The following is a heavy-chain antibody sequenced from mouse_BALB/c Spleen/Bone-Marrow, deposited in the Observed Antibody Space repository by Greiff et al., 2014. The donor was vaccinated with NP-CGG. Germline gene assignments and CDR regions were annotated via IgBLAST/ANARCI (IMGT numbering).Heavy chain of an antibody. J-gene: IGHJ1*01. CDR3: ARNYYGSCHFDV. CDR1: GFTFSSYG. Sequence: EVQLVQSGGDLVKPGGSLKLSCAASGFTFSSYGMSWVRQTPAKRLEWVATIRSGGSYTYYPDSVKGRFTIARDKAKNTLYLQMSSLKSEDTAMYYCARNYYGSCHFDVWGAGTTVTVSS. V-gene: IGHV5-6*01. CDR2: IRSGGSYT. D-gene: IGHD1-2*01.